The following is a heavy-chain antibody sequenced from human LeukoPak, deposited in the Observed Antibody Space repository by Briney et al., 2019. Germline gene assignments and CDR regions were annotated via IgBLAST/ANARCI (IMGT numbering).Heavy chain of an antibody. Sequence: GGSLRLSCAASGFTFSSYSMNWVRQAPGKGLEWVSYISSSSSTIYYADSVKGRFTISRDNSKNTLYLQMNSLRAEDTAVYYCAREHYYDSSGFYRDFDCWGQGTLVTVSS. D-gene: IGHD3-22*01. J-gene: IGHJ4*02. V-gene: IGHV3-48*01. CDR2: ISSSSSTI. CDR3: AREHYYDSSGFYRDFDC. CDR1: GFTFSSYS.